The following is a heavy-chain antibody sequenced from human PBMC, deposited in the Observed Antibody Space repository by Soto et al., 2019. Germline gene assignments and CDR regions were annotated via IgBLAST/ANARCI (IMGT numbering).Heavy chain of an antibody. Sequence: SVNVSCKASGFTFTSSAVQWVRQARGQRLEGIGWIVVGSGNTNYAQKFQERVTITRDMSTSTAYMELSSLRSEDTAVYYCAADRGEYFYYYYGMDVWGQGTTVTGCS. CDR3: AADRGEYFYYYYGMDV. D-gene: IGHD2-2*01. V-gene: IGHV1-58*01. J-gene: IGHJ6*02. CDR2: IVVGSGNT. CDR1: GFTFTSSA.